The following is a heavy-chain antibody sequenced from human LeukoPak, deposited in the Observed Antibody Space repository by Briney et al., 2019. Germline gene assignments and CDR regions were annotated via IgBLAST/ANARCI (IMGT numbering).Heavy chain of an antibody. D-gene: IGHD2-2*01. CDR1: GYTFTSYG. V-gene: IGHV1-18*04. Sequence: GASVKVSCKASGYTFTSYGISWVRQAPGQGLEWMGWICAYNGNTNYAQKLQGRVTMTTDTSTSTAYMELRSLRSDDTAVYYCARDGCSSTSCPFAPFYYYYGMDVWGKGTTVTVSS. CDR2: ICAYNGNT. J-gene: IGHJ6*04. CDR3: ARDGCSSTSCPFAPFYYYYGMDV.